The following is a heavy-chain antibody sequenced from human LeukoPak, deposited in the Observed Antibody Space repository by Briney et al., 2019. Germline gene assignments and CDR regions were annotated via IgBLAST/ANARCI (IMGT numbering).Heavy chain of an antibody. CDR2: FDPEDGET. D-gene: IGHD4-17*01. J-gene: IGHJ5*02. V-gene: IGHV1-24*01. Sequence: GASVKVSCKVSGYTLTELSMHWVRQAPGKGLEWMGGFDPEDGETIYAQKFQGRVTVTEDTSTDTAYMELSSLRSEDTAVYYCATDLPLDGVTTVWFDPWGQGTLVTVSS. CDR3: ATDLPLDGVTTVWFDP. CDR1: GYTLTELS.